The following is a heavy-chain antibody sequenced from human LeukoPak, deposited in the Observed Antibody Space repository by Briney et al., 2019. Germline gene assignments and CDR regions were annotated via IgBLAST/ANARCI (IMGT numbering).Heavy chain of an antibody. CDR1: GFTFSSYG. V-gene: IGHV3-30*03. J-gene: IGHJ4*02. CDR2: ISYDGSNK. D-gene: IGHD5-18*01. CDR3: ARDVDTAMAPAYFDY. Sequence: GRSLGLSCAASGFTFSSYGMHWVRQAPGKGLEWVAVISYDGSNKYYADSVKGRFTISRDNSKNTLYLQMNSLRAEDTAVYYCARDVDTAMAPAYFDYWGQGTLVTVSS.